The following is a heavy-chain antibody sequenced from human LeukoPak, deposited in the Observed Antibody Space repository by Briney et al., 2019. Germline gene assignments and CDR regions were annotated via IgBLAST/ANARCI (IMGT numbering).Heavy chain of an antibody. CDR2: IKEDGSEK. Sequence: GGSLRLSCAASGFIFSSNWMDWVRQAPGKGLEWVANIKEDGSEKYYVDSVKGRFTISRDNAKNSLDLQMNSLRAEGTAVYYCTGGWGSFDPWGQGTLVTVSS. CDR3: TGGWGSFDP. CDR1: GFIFSSNW. V-gene: IGHV3-7*02. D-gene: IGHD7-27*01. J-gene: IGHJ5*02.